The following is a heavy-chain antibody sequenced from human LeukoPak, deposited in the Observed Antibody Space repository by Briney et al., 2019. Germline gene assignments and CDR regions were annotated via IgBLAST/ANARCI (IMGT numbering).Heavy chain of an antibody. CDR1: GFTFSSYS. CDR2: ISSSSSYI. Sequence: GGSLRLSCAASGFTFSSYSMNWVRQAPGKGLEWVSSISSSSSYIYYADSVKGRFTISRDNAKNSLYLQMNSLRAEDTAVYYCAGATIAAHAFDIWGQGTMVTVSS. CDR3: AGATIAAHAFDI. D-gene: IGHD2-15*01. V-gene: IGHV3-21*01. J-gene: IGHJ3*02.